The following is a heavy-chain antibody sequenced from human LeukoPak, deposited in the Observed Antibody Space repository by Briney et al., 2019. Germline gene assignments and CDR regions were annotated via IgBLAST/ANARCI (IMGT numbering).Heavy chain of an antibody. CDR3: ARAVVVVAAPTDY. CDR2: INPNSGGT. V-gene: IGHV1-2*02. J-gene: IGHJ4*02. Sequence: ASVKVSCKASGYTFTGYYMHWARQAPGQGLEWMGWINPNSGGTNYAQKFQGRVTMTRDTSISTAYMELSRLRSDDTAVYYCARAVVVVAAPTDYWGQGTLVTVSS. D-gene: IGHD2-15*01. CDR1: GYTFTGYY.